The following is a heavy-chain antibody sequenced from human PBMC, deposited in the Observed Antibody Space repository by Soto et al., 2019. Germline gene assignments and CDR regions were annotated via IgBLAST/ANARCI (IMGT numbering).Heavy chain of an antibody. CDR3: ARRNPQGYSSGGSCYYYYYGMDV. V-gene: IGHV5-10-1*01. D-gene: IGHD2-15*01. CDR1: GYSFTSYW. J-gene: IGHJ6*02. CDR2: IDPSDSYT. Sequence: PGESLKISCKGSGYSFTSYWISWVRQMPGKGLEWMGRIDPSDSYTNYSPSFQGHVTISADKSISTAYLQWSSLKASDTAMYYCARRNPQGYSSGGSCYYYYYGMDVWGQGTTVTVSS.